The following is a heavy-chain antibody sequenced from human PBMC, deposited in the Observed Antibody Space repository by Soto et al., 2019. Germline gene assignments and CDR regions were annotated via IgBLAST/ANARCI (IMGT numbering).Heavy chain of an antibody. Sequence: GGSLRLSCEASGFTFSNYAMAWVRQTPGEGPEWVSTIGGGDDIFYAESVQGRFTISRDNAKNSLFLQMDSLRAEDTAMYYCARANQDPGLGAASAYWGQGTLVTVSS. CDR2: IGGGDDI. V-gene: IGHV3-23*01. D-gene: IGHD6-25*01. J-gene: IGHJ4*02. CDR1: GFTFSNYA. CDR3: ARANQDPGLGAASAY.